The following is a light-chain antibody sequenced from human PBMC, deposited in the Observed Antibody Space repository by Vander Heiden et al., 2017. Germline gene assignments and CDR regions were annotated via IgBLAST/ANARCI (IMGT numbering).Light chain of an antibody. J-gene: IGKJ1*01. V-gene: IGKV1-39*01. CDR3: HQSYTRHTT. CDR1: QTISNF. CDR2: LAS. Sequence: DVQMTQSPSSLFASVGDRVTITCRASQTISNFLHWYQQKPGKAPQLLIFLASSLQSGVPSRFRGSGSGTEFTLIISTLQPEDFATYYCHQSYTRHTTFGKGTKVEMK.